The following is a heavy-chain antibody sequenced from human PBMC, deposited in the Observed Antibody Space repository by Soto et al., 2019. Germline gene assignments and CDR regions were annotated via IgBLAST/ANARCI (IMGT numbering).Heavy chain of an antibody. V-gene: IGHV1-46*01. J-gene: IGHJ6*02. CDR2: INPSGGST. D-gene: IGHD6-19*01. CDR3: ARDQVEWLVYYYGMEV. Sequence: GASVKVSCKASGYTFTCDYMHWVRQAPGQGLEWMGIINPSGGSTSYAQKFQGRVTMTRDTSTSTVYMELSSLRSEDTAVYYCARDQVEWLVYYYGMEVWGQGTTVTVSS. CDR1: GYTFTCDY.